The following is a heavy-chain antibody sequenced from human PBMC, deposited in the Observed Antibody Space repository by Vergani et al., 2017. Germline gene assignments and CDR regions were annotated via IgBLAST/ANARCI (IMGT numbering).Heavy chain of an antibody. CDR3: AIKKYYDSKDYYQVEPFDY. D-gene: IGHD3-22*01. CDR1: GFSFSTYS. J-gene: IGHJ4*02. CDR2: ISGRRNYI. Sequence: EVQLQESGGGLVKPGGSLRVSCAASGFSFSTYSINWVRQAPGKGLDWVSSISGRRNYIYYADSLKGRFTISRDNSKNSVYLQMNSLRAEDTAIYYCAIKKYYDSKDYYQVEPFDYWGQGTLVTVSS. V-gene: IGHV3-21*06.